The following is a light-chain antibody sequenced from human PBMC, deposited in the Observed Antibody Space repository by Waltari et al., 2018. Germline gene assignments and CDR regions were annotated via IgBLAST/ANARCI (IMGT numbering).Light chain of an antibody. V-gene: IGKV3-11*01. CDR1: QTIRPY. Sequence: EIVLTQSPAPLSLSPGETATLSCRASQTIRPYLGWYQQKPGQAPRLLLFDASSRATGIPAKFRGTGSGTYFTLTVSDLEPEDFGIYYCQQRSIWPYTFGQGTRLEIK. CDR2: DAS. J-gene: IGKJ2*01. CDR3: QQRSIWPYT.